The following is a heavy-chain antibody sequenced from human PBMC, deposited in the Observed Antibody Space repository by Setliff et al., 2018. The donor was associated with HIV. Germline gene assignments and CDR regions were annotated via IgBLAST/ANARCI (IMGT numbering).Heavy chain of an antibody. CDR1: GGSTSRGGRY. CDR3: ASATVGGASPFDS. CDR2: VYYTGES. V-gene: IGHV4-31*03. J-gene: IGHJ4*02. Sequence: SETLSLTCSVYGGSTSRGGRYWGWIRQHPGRGLEWLGYVYYTGESFYKPSLGGRVTILQDKSKNQFSLELRSVTAADTAVYYCASATVGGASPFDSWGPGILVTVSS. D-gene: IGHD4-4*01.